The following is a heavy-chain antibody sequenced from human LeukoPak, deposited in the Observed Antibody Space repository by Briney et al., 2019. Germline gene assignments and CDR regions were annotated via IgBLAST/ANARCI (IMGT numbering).Heavy chain of an antibody. Sequence: SETLSLTCDVYGGSFSGYYWNWIRQPPGKGLEWIGEINHSGSTNYNPSLKSRVTISVDTSKNQFSLKLSSVTAADTAVYYCARRMVRGKGFDYWGQGTLVTVSS. CDR2: INHSGST. CDR1: GGSFSGYY. D-gene: IGHD3-10*01. V-gene: IGHV4-34*01. J-gene: IGHJ4*02. CDR3: ARRMVRGKGFDY.